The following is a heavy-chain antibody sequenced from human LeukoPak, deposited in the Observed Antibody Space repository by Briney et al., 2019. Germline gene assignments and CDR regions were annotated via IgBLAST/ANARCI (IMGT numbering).Heavy chain of an antibody. CDR3: ARGPPYGGSSWNYYFDY. Sequence: GGSLRLSCAASGFTVSSNYMRWIRQAPGKGLEWVSVIYSGGSTYYADSVKGRFTISRDNSKNTLYLQMNSLRAEDTAVYYCARGPPYGGSSWNYYFDYWGQGTLVTVSS. J-gene: IGHJ4*02. D-gene: IGHD6-13*01. CDR2: IYSGGST. V-gene: IGHV3-53*01. CDR1: GFTVSSNY.